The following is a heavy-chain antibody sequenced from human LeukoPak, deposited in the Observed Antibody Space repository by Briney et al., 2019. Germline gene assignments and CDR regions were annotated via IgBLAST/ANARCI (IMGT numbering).Heavy chain of an antibody. V-gene: IGHV4-39*01. D-gene: IGHD3-10*01. Sequence: PSETLSLTCTVSGGSISSSSYYWGWIRQPPGKGLEWIGSMYYSGSTYYNPSLKSRVTISVDTSKNQFSLKLSSVTAADTAVYYCARKGRDYYGSGSYYPPDYWGQGTLVTVSS. CDR1: GGSISSSSYY. CDR2: MYYSGST. CDR3: ARKGRDYYGSGSYYPPDY. J-gene: IGHJ4*02.